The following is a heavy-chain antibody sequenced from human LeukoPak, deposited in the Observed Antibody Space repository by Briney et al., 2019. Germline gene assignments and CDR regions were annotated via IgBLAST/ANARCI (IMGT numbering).Heavy chain of an antibody. J-gene: IGHJ4*02. CDR2: ISSSSSYI. CDR1: GFTFSSYS. CDR3: ARDDIVATTHFDY. D-gene: IGHD5-12*01. Sequence: GGSLRLSCAASGFTFSSYSMNWVRQAPGKGLEWVSSISSSSSYIYYADSVKGRFTISRDDAKNSLYLQMNSLRAEDTAVYYCARDDIVATTHFDYGGQGTLVTVSS. V-gene: IGHV3-21*01.